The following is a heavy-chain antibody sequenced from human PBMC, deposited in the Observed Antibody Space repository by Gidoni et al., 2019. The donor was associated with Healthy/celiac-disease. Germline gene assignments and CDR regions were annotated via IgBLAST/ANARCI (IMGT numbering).Heavy chain of an antibody. V-gene: IGHV1-2*02. CDR1: GSPFHGYF. J-gene: IGHJ4*02. CDR3: ARGKEQQLPSGYFDY. D-gene: IGHD6-13*01. CDR2: INPNSGGT. Sequence: QVQLVQSGAEEKKPGASVKVSCKASGSPFHGYFMHWVRQAPGQGLEWMGWINPNSGGTNYAQKFQGRVTMTRDTSISTAYMELSRLRSDDTAVYYCARGKEQQLPSGYFDYWGQGTLVTVSS.